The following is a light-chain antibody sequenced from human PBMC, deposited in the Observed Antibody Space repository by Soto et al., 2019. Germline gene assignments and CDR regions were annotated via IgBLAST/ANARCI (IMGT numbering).Light chain of an antibody. CDR1: QNVNNF. Sequence: EVVLAQSPATLSLSPGERATFSCRASQNVNNFLAWYQQKPGQAPRLLIYDASNRATGIPARFSGSGSGTDFTLTISSLESEDFAIYYCQQYNKWPWTFGQGTKVDIK. J-gene: IGKJ1*01. V-gene: IGKV3-11*01. CDR3: QQYNKWPWT. CDR2: DAS.